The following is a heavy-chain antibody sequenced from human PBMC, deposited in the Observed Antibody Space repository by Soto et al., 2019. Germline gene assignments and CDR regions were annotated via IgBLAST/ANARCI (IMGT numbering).Heavy chain of an antibody. J-gene: IGHJ6*02. CDR3: AREVVVVAATFYYGMDV. Sequence: SETLSLTCAVYGGSFSGYYWSWIRQPPGKGLEWIGYIYYSGSTNYNPSLKSRVTISVDTSKNQFSLKLSSVTAADTAVYYCAREVVVVAATFYYGMDVWGQGTTVTVSS. CDR2: IYYSGST. V-gene: IGHV4-59*01. CDR1: GGSFSGYY. D-gene: IGHD2-15*01.